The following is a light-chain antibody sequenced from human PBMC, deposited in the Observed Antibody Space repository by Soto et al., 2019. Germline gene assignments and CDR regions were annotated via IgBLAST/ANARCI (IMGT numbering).Light chain of an antibody. CDR3: QHYNKLPPWT. V-gene: IGKV3-15*01. J-gene: IGKJ1*01. Sequence: EIVMTQSPATLSVSPGERATLSCRASQSVSSNLAWYQQKPGQAPRLLIYGASTRATGIPARFSGSGSGTDFTLTISSLQSEDFAVYYCQHYNKLPPWTFGQGTKVEIK. CDR1: QSVSSN. CDR2: GAS.